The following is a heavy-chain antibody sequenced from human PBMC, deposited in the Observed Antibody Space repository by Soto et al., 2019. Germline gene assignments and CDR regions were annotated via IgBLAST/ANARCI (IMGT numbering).Heavy chain of an antibody. CDR1: GFTFSTYT. CDR2: ISGSGGSP. J-gene: IGHJ4*02. CDR3: AKARCSTANCYVPDY. Sequence: GGSLRLSCAASGFTFSTYTMSWVRQAPGKGLEWVSVISGSGGSPSYADSVQGRFTISRDNPKNKLYLHMNSLRAGDTAMYYCAKARCSTANCYVPDYWGQGTLVTVSS. D-gene: IGHD2-2*01. V-gene: IGHV3-23*01.